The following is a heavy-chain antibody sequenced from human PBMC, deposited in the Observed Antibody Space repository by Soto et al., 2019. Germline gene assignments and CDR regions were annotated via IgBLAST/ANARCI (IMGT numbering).Heavy chain of an antibody. D-gene: IGHD3-10*01. V-gene: IGHV3-23*01. J-gene: IGHJ4*02. CDR3: AKGRGGSGSLTPRVDF. CDR2: ISGGGDTT. Sequence: EVQLLESGGGLVQPGGSLRLSCAASGFTFNNYAMTWVRQAPGKGLEWVSAISGGGDTTSYADSVKGGFTVSRDGSKNTLYLQMSSRGAEDTALYYCAKGRGGSGSLTPRVDFWGQGTLVTVSS. CDR1: GFTFNNYA.